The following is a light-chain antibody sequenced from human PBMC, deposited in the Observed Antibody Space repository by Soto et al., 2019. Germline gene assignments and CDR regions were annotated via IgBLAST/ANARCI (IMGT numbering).Light chain of an antibody. CDR2: GAS. V-gene: IGKV3-15*01. Sequence: EIVLTQSPATRSVSPGERATVSCRASHDIRSNLAWYQQRPCQAHRLIIYGASTRATGIPARFSGSGSGTEFTPTISSLQSEDLAVYHCQQYHNLPPWTFGQGTKLDIK. J-gene: IGKJ1*01. CDR1: HDIRSN. CDR3: QQYHNLPPWT.